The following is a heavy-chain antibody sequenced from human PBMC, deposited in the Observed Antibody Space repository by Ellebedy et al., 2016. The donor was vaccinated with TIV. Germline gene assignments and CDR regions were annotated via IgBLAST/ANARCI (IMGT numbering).Heavy chain of an antibody. V-gene: IGHV1-18*01. CDR3: ARDYSNPPVWNWFNP. Sequence: ASVKVSXKASSFSFASYGINWVRQAPGQGLEWMGWISTYNGKTESAQKFQGRVTMTTDTSTNTAYMDLRSLTSDDTAVYYCARDYSNPPVWNWFNPWGQGTLVTVSS. CDR2: ISTYNGKT. J-gene: IGHJ5*02. D-gene: IGHD4-11*01. CDR1: SFSFASYG.